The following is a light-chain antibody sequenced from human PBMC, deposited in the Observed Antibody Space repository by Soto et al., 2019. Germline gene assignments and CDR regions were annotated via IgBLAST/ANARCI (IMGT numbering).Light chain of an antibody. Sequence: EIVLTQSPATLSLSPGERATLSCRASQSIGLAIAWYQHKPGQAPRLLIFDASQRATGIPARFRGSGSGTDFTLSISSLEPEDFAVYFCQQYGSSRTFGQGTKVEIK. V-gene: IGKV3-11*01. CDR2: DAS. CDR3: QQYGSSRT. J-gene: IGKJ1*01. CDR1: QSIGLA.